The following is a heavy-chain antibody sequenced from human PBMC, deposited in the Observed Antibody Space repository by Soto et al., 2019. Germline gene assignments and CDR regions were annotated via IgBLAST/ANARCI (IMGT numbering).Heavy chain of an antibody. CDR2: INPNSGGT. CDR1: GYTFTGYY. J-gene: IGHJ5*02. V-gene: IGHV1-2*04. D-gene: IGHD4-17*01. Sequence: GASVKVSCKASGYTFTGYYMHWVRQAPGQGLEWMGWINPNSGGTNYAQKFQGWVTMTRDTSISTAYMELSRLRSDDTAVYYCARERALYDYGDSDLTAFDPWGQGTLVTVSS. CDR3: ARERALYDYGDSDLTAFDP.